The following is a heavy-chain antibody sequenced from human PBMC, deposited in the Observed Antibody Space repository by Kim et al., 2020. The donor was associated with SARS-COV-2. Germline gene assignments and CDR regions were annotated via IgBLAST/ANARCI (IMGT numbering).Heavy chain of an antibody. V-gene: IGHV3-74*01. CDR3: ARELYYYDSSGYPDAFDI. Sequence: GGSLRLSCAASGFTVSSYWMHWVRQAPGKGLVWVSRINSDGSSTSYADSVKGRFTISRDNAKNTLYLQMNSLRAEDTAVYYCARELYYYDSSGYPDAFDIWGQGTLVTVSS. CDR1: GFTVSSYW. J-gene: IGHJ3*02. CDR2: INSDGSST. D-gene: IGHD3-22*01.